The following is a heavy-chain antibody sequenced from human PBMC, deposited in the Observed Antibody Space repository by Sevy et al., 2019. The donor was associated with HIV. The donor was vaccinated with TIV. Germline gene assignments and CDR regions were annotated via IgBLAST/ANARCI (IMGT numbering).Heavy chain of an antibody. V-gene: IGHV3-64D*06. D-gene: IGHD3-10*01. CDR3: VKVRATHYYGSGSYRGAFDI. CDR1: GFTFSSYA. J-gene: IGHJ3*02. Sequence: GGSLRLSCSASGFTFSSYAMHWVRQAPGKGLEYVSAISSNGGSTYYAHSVKGRFTISRDNSKNTLYLQMSSLRAEYTAVYYCVKVRATHYYGSGSYRGAFDIWGQGTMVTV. CDR2: ISSNGGST.